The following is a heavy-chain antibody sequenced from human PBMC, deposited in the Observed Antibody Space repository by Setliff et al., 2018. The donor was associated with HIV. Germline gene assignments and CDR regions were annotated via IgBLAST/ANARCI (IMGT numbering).Heavy chain of an antibody. Sequence: SLRLSCAASGFTFSSYAMSWVRQAPGKGLEWVSAISGSGGSTYYADSVKGRFTISRDDSDNTLYLQMNSLRAEDTAVYYCARSRTIGYCSSTSCPSLDVWGKGTTVTVSS. CDR2: ISGSGGST. D-gene: IGHD2-2*01. J-gene: IGHJ6*04. CDR3: ARSRTIGYCSSTSCPSLDV. V-gene: IGHV3-23*01. CDR1: GFTFSSYA.